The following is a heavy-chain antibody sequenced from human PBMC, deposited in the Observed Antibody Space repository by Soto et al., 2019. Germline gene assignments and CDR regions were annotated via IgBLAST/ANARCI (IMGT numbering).Heavy chain of an antibody. CDR2: ISSSSSYI. Sequence: GGSLRLSCAASGFTFSSYSMNWVRQAPGKGLEWVSSISSSSSYIYYADSVKGRFTISRDNAKNSLYLQMNSLRAEDTAVYYCARDLGSDYYYGMDVWGKGTTVTVSS. CDR1: GFTFSSYS. J-gene: IGHJ6*04. V-gene: IGHV3-21*01. D-gene: IGHD7-27*01. CDR3: ARDLGSDYYYGMDV.